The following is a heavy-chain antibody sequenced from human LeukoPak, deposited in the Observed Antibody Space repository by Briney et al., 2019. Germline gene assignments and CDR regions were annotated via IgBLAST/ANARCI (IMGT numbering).Heavy chain of an antibody. J-gene: IGHJ3*02. CDR1: GFTFSSYA. V-gene: IGHV3-30*01. Sequence: PGGSLRLSCAASGFTFSSYAMHWVRQAPGKGLEWVAVISYDGGNKYYADSVKGRFTISRDNSKNTLYLQMNSLRAEDTAVYYCARDGGYDSFTLWAFDIWGQGTMVTVSS. CDR3: ARDGGYDSFTLWAFDI. D-gene: IGHD3-3*01. CDR2: ISYDGGNK.